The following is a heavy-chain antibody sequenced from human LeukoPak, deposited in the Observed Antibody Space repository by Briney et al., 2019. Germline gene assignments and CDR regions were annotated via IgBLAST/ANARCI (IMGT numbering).Heavy chain of an antibody. CDR3: AKDGRITIFGVVQYYFDY. CDR1: GFTLSSYA. Sequence: PGGSLRLSCAASGFTLSSYAMNWVRQAPGKGLEWVSFISSYSNKVYYADLVKGRFAISRDNAKNSLYLQMSSLRAEDTAVYYCAKDGRITIFGVVQYYFDYWGQGTLVTVSS. J-gene: IGHJ4*02. CDR2: ISSYSNKV. V-gene: IGHV3-21*01. D-gene: IGHD3-3*01.